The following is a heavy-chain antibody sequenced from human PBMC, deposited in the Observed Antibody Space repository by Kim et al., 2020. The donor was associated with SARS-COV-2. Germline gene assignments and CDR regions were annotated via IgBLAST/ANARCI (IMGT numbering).Heavy chain of an antibody. CDR3: AKGGDGDDTGYWYFDL. CDR1: GFTFSSYA. V-gene: IGHV3-23*01. J-gene: IGHJ2*01. Sequence: GGSLRLSCAASGFTFSSYAMSWVRQAPGKGLEWVSAISGSGGRTYYADSVKGRFTISRDNSKNTLYLQMNSLRAEDTAVYYCAKGGDGDDTGYWYFDLWGRGTLVTVSS. CDR2: ISGSGGRT. D-gene: IGHD4-17*01.